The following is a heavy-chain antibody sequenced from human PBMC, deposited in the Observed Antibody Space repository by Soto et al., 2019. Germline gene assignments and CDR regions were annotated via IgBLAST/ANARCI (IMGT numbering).Heavy chain of an antibody. D-gene: IGHD4-17*01. CDR1: GYTFTSYG. J-gene: IGHJ5*02. Sequence: QLVQSGPEVKKPGTSVKVSCKASGYTFTSYGISWVRQAPGQGLEWMGWISAYNGNTNYAQKLQGRVTMTTDTSTSNADMELRSLRSDDTAVYYCARDYRESWDHDYGGTPWGQGTLVTVSS. CDR3: ARDYRESWDHDYGGTP. V-gene: IGHV1-18*01. CDR2: ISAYNGNT.